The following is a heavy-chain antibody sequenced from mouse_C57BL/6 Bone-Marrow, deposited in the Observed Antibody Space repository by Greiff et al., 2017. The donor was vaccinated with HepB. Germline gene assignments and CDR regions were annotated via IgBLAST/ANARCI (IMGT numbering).Heavy chain of an antibody. CDR1: GYTFTSYW. V-gene: IGHV1-69*01. Sequence: QVQLQQPGAELVMPGASVKLSCKASGYTFTSYWMHWVKQRPGQGLEWIGEIDPSDSYTNYNQKFKGKSTLTVDKSSSTAYMQLSSLTSEDSAVYYCARRGFITTVPFVYWGQGTLVTVSA. J-gene: IGHJ3*01. CDR2: IDPSDSYT. CDR3: ARRGFITTVPFVY. D-gene: IGHD1-1*01.